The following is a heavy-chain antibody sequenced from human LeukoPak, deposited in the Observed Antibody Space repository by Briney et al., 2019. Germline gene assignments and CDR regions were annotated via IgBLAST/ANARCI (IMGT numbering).Heavy chain of an antibody. V-gene: IGHV4-38-2*02. D-gene: IGHD5-12*01. CDR1: GYSISSGYY. J-gene: IGHJ4*02. Sequence: SETLSLTCTVSGYSISSGYYWGWIRQPPGKGLEWIGSIYHSGSTNYNPSLKSRVTISVDTSKNQFSLKLSSVTAEDTALYYCAKASEERYSGYDDYLHYWGQGTLVTVSS. CDR2: IYHSGST. CDR3: AKASEERYSGYDDYLHY.